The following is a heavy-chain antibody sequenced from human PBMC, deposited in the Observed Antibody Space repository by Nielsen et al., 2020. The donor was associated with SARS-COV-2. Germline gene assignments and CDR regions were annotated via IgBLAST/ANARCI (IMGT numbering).Heavy chain of an antibody. CDR1: GFTFSSYA. CDR3: AREGGYGFDP. J-gene: IGHJ5*02. D-gene: IGHD3-16*01. CDR2: ISSSSSTI. V-gene: IGHV3-48*02. Sequence: GESLKISCAASGFTFSSYAMNWVRQAPGKGLEWVSYISSSSSTIYYADSVKGRFTISRDNAKNSLYLQMKSLRDEDTAVYYCAREGGYGFDPWGQGTLVTVSS.